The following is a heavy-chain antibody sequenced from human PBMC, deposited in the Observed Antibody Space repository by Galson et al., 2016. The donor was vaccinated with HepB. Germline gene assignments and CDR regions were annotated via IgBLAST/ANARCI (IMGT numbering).Heavy chain of an antibody. D-gene: IGHD2-15*01. Sequence: SLRLSCAASGITFSNAYMGWVRQAPGKGLEWVSRIKRKTDGGTTYYAAPVKGRFTISRDDSKNTLYLQMNSLNTEDTAVYYCTTGSCSGVGCYSFNYWGQGTLVTVSS. CDR1: GITFSNAY. V-gene: IGHV3-15*01. CDR3: TTGSCSGVGCYSFNY. CDR2: IKRKTDGGTT. J-gene: IGHJ4*02.